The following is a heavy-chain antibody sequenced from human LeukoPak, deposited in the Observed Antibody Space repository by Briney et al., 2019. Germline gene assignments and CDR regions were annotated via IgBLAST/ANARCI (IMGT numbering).Heavy chain of an antibody. D-gene: IGHD5-24*01. J-gene: IGHJ4*02. CDR3: SQGRRDGYHSPCFDY. V-gene: IGHV3-23*01. Sequence: GGSLRLSCADSGFTFMSHVMNWGRQAPGKGLEWVSTISDSGGTTYYADSVMGRFTISRDNSKNTLYLQINSLRAEDTAVYYCSQGRRDGYHSPCFDYWGQGTLVTVSS. CDR2: ISDSGGTT. CDR1: GFTFMSHV.